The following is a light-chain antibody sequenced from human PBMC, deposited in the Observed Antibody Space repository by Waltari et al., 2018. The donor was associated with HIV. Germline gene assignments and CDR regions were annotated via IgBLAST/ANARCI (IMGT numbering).Light chain of an antibody. V-gene: IGLV1-44*01. CDR2: SDD. CDR3: AVWDDSLDGQPV. CDR1: RSTIGTHT. J-gene: IGLJ7*01. Sequence: QSVLTQPASASGNPGQRVTISCSGSRSTIGTHTVSSYQQLPATAPKLLIFSDDQRPSGVPDRFSGSKSGTSASLAISGLQFEDEAVYFCAVWDDSLDGQPVFGGGTLLTV.